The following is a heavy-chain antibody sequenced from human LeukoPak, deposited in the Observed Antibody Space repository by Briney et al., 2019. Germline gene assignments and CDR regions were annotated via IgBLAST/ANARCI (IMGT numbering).Heavy chain of an antibody. J-gene: IGHJ3*02. D-gene: IGHD4-17*01. CDR2: IYNGGST. V-gene: IGHV3-66*04. Sequence: PGGSLRLSCAASGFTVSSNYMSWVRQAPGKGLEWVSVIYNGGSTYYADSVKGRFTISRDNSKNTLYLQMNSLRAEDTAVYYCASQNMTTVTRSEAFDIWGQGTMVTVSS. CDR3: ASQNMTTVTRSEAFDI. CDR1: GFTVSSNY.